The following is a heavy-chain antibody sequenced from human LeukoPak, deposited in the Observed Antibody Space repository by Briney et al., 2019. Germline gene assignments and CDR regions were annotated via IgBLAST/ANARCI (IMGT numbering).Heavy chain of an antibody. CDR1: GGSISSYY. CDR3: ARGSAGNFDY. D-gene: IGHD3-10*01. V-gene: IGHV4-59*01. CDR2: IYYSGST. J-gene: IGHJ4*02. Sequence: SETLSLTCTVSGGSISSYYWSWIRQPPGKGLEWIGYIYYSGSTNYNPSLRSRVTISVDTSKNQFSLKLSSVTAADTAVYYCARGSAGNFDYWGQGTLVTVSS.